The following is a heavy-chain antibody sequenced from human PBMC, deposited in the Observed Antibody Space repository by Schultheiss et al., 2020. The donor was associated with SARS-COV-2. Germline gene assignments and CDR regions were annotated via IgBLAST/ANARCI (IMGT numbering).Heavy chain of an antibody. CDR3: ARDHIKSITIFGVVKNTYGMDV. CDR2: IYYSGST. CDR1: GGSISSYY. D-gene: IGHD3-3*01. Sequence: SETLSLTCTVSGGSISSYYWSWIRQPPGKGLEWIGYIYYSGSTYYNPSLKSRVTISVDTSKNQFSLKLSSVTAADTAVYYCARDHIKSITIFGVVKNTYGMDVWGKGTTVTVSS. J-gene: IGHJ6*04. V-gene: IGHV4-59*04.